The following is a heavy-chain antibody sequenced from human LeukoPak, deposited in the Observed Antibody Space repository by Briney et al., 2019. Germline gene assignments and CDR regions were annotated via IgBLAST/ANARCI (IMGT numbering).Heavy chain of an antibody. V-gene: IGHV3-7*01. D-gene: IGHD3-16*01. CDR3: ATYTHWVAGDV. CDR1: GFTFSDSW. Sequence: GWSLRLSCGASGFTFSDSWMSWVRQAPGKGLEWVANMNQDGSEKAYVGSVKGRFAISRENARNSLYLQVSGLRAGGTAVYYCATYTHWVAGDVWGQGSTVTVSS. J-gene: IGHJ6*02. CDR2: MNQDGSEK.